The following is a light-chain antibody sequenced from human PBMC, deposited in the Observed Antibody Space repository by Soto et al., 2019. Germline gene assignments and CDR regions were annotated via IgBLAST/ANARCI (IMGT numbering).Light chain of an antibody. CDR1: QSVSSEK. J-gene: IGKJ5*01. V-gene: IGKV3D-15*01. CDR2: GAS. CDR3: QQYNDRPPIT. Sequence: EILLTQSPGTLSLSRRERSSLXXRASQSVSSEKLAWYQQKPGQAPRLXXFGASGRATGIPARFSGSGSGSEFTLTISGLQSEDFAVYYCQQYNDRPPITFGQGTRLDIK.